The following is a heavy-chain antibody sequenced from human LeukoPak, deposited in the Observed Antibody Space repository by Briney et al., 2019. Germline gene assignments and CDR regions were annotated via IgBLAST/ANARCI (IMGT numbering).Heavy chain of an antibody. CDR2: INPNSGGT. CDR1: GDTFTGYY. D-gene: IGHD2-2*01. J-gene: IGHJ5*02. CDR3: ARDGRYCSSTSCSQPYNWFDP. Sequence: ASVKVSCKASGDTFTGYYMHWVRQAPGQGPEWMGWINPNSGGTYIPQKFQGRLTLTRDTSISTAYMELSSLRSDDTAVYYCARDGRYCSSTSCSQPYNWFDPWGQGTLVTVSS. V-gene: IGHV1-2*02.